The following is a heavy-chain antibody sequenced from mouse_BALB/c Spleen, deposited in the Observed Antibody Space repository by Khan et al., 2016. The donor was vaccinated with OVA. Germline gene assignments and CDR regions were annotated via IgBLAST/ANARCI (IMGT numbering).Heavy chain of an antibody. Sequence: MQLEESGPSLVKPSQTLSLTCSVTGDSITSGYWSWIRKFPGNKLEYMGYMIYTGYTDYNPPLKSRIAITRHTSKNQYYLQLNSVTAEDTATYYCARSTYRYAFAYWGQGTRVTVSA. CDR3: ARSTYRYAFAY. CDR2: MIYTGYT. D-gene: IGHD2-14*01. CDR1: GDSITSGY. V-gene: IGHV3-8*02. J-gene: IGHJ3*01.